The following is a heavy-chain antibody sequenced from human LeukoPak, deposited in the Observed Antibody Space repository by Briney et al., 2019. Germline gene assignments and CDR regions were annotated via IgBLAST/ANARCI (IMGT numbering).Heavy chain of an antibody. CDR1: GYTLTELS. Sequence: GASVKVSCKVSGYTLTELSMHWVRQAPGKGLEWMGGFDPEDGETIYAQKFQGRVTMTEDTSTDTAYMELSSLRSEDTAMYYCAAVRAVVWFGEMYFDYWGQGTLVTVSS. D-gene: IGHD3-10*01. CDR3: AAVRAVVWFGEMYFDY. V-gene: IGHV1-24*01. J-gene: IGHJ4*02. CDR2: FDPEDGET.